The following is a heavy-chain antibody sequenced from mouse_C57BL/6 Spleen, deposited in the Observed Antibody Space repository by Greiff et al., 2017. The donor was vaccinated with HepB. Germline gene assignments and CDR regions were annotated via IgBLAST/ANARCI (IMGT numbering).Heavy chain of an antibody. CDR2: ISDGGSYT. D-gene: IGHD1-1*01. CDR1: GFTFSSYA. J-gene: IGHJ2*01. V-gene: IGHV5-4*01. Sequence: DVQLVESGGGLVKPGGSLKLSCAASGFTFSSYAMSWVRQTPEKRLEWVATISDGGSYTYYPDNVKGRFTISRDNAKNNLYLQMSHLKSEDTAMYYCARGGDYYYGSSYPFDYWGQGTTLTVSS. CDR3: ARGGDYYYGSSYPFDY.